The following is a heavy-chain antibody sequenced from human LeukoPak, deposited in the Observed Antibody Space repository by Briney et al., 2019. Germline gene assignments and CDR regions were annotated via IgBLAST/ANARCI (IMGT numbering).Heavy chain of an antibody. CDR3: ARGSGTTGTIYMDV. CDR1: GGSVRPYF. J-gene: IGHJ6*03. V-gene: IGHV4-59*02. D-gene: IGHD1-1*01. CDR2: IDYSGST. Sequence: SETLSLTCTVPGGSVRPYFWNWIRQSPGKGLEWLAFIDYSGSTSYNPSLNSRATISTDTSKSQFSLRLSSVTAADTAVYYCARGSGTTGTIYMDVWGKGITGTVSS.